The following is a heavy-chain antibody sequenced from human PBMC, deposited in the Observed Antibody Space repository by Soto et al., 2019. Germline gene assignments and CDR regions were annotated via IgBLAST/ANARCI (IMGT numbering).Heavy chain of an antibody. V-gene: IGHV4-31*03. CDR2: IYYSGST. D-gene: IGHD2-15*01. J-gene: IGHJ5*02. CDR1: GGSISSGGYY. CDR3: ARETKYCSGGSCYSAGDWFDP. Sequence: QVQLQESGPGLVKPSQTLSLTCTVSGGSISSGGYYWSWIRQQPGKGLEWIGYIYYSGSTYYNPSLKSRVTISVDTSKNQFSLKLSSVTAADTAVYYCARETKYCSGGSCYSAGDWFDPWGQGTLVTVSS.